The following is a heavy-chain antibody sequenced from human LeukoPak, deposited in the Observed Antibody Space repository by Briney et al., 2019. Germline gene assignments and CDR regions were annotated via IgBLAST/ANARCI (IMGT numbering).Heavy chain of an antibody. V-gene: IGHV1-2*02. Sequence: GASVKVSCKASGYTFTDYSMHWVRQAPGQGLEWMGYINPNSGGTNYAQKFQGRVTITADTSTDTAYMELSSLRSEDTAVYYCATSDQVGATMNDYWGQGTLVTVSS. CDR1: GYTFTDYS. J-gene: IGHJ4*02. CDR2: INPNSGGT. CDR3: ATSDQVGATMNDY. D-gene: IGHD1-26*01.